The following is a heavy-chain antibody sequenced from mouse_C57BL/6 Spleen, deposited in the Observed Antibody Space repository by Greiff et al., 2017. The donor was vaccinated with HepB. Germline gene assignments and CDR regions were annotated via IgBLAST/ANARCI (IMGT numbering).Heavy chain of an antibody. CDR3: ARKAPHYYGSSYWYFDV. D-gene: IGHD1-1*01. CDR2: IWTGGGT. Sequence: VMLVESGPGLVAPSQSLSITCTVSGFSLTSYAISWVRQPPGKGLEWLGVIWTGGGTNYNSALKSRLSISKDNSKSQVFLKMNSLQTDDTARYYCARKAPHYYGSSYWYFDVWGTGTTVTVSS. CDR1: GFSLTSYA. J-gene: IGHJ1*03. V-gene: IGHV2-9-1*01.